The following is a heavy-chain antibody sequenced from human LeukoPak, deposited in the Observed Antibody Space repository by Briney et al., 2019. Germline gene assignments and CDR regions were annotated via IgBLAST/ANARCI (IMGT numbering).Heavy chain of an antibody. Sequence: SVKVSCKASGFTFTSSAVQWVRQARGQRLEWIGWIVVGSGNTNYAQKFQERVTITRDMSTSTAYMELSSLRSDDTAMYYCAREPDVDMSTFRGEAFDIWGQGTMVTVSS. CDR1: GFTFTSSA. D-gene: IGHD5-24*01. J-gene: IGHJ3*02. CDR2: IVVGSGNT. V-gene: IGHV1-58*01. CDR3: AREPDVDMSTFRGEAFDI.